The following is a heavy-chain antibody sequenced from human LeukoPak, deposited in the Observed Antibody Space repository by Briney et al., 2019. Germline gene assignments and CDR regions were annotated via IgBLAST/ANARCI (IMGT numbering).Heavy chain of an antibody. V-gene: IGHV3-23*01. CDR1: GFTFNNYA. CDR3: AKGSYYDSSGSFYFDY. CDR2: ISGSGDNT. D-gene: IGHD3-22*01. J-gene: IGHJ4*02. Sequence: GGSLRLSCAASGFTFNNYALSWVRQAPGKGLEWVSGISGSGDNTYYADSVKGRFTISRDNSKNTLYVQVNSLGTEDTAAYYCAKGSYYDSSGSFYFDYWGQGTLVTVSS.